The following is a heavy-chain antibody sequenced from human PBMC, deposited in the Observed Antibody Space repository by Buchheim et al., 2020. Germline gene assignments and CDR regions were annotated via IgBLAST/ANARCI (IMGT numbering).Heavy chain of an antibody. CDR2: INPSGGST. D-gene: IGHD2-15*01. CDR1: GYTFTSYY. V-gene: IGHV1-46*01. Sequence: QVQLVQSGAEVKKPGASVKVSCKASGYTFTSYYMHWVRQAPGQGLEWMGIINPSGGSTSYAQKFQGRVTMTRDTSTTPVYMELSSLRSEDTAVYYCARDTPNCSGGSCYSVPLGYWGQGTL. CDR3: ARDTPNCSGGSCYSVPLGY. J-gene: IGHJ4*02.